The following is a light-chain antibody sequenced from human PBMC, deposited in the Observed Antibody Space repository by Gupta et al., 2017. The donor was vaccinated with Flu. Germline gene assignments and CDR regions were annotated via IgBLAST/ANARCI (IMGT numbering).Light chain of an antibody. Sequence: ITISCTGTSSDIGGSNYVSWYQQLPGKAPNHMMLEVSNRPSGIPDRFSGSKSGTKASFTISGLQPEDEADYYCSSYSSDSTLGVFGGGTRLTVL. V-gene: IGLV2-14*01. CDR2: EVS. CDR1: SSDIGGSNY. J-gene: IGLJ3*02. CDR3: SSYSSDSTLGV.